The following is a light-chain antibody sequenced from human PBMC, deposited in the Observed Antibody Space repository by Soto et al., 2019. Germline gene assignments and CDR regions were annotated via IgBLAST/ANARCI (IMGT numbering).Light chain of an antibody. CDR3: AAWDDSLNGNYV. CDR1: SSNIGSNT. J-gene: IGLJ1*01. CDR2: SNN. V-gene: IGLV1-44*01. Sequence: QSVLTQPPSASGTPGQRVTISCSGSSSNIGSNTVNWYQQLPGTAPKLLIYSNNQRPSGVPDRFSGSKSGTSASLAISGLQSEDQADYYCAAWDDSLNGNYVFGTGPKVTV.